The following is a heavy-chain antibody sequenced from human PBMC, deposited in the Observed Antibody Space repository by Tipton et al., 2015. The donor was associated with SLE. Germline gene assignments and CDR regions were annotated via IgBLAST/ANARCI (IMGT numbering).Heavy chain of an antibody. J-gene: IGHJ4*02. V-gene: IGHV4-34*01. CDR1: GGSFSGYY. D-gene: IGHD5-18*01. CDR3: ARDSTFYRF. CDR2: MDHSGIT. Sequence: TLSLTCAVYGGSFSGYYWSWIRQPPGKGLEWIGEMDHSGITNYNPSLKSRVTISVDTSKNQFSLKLSSVTAADTAVYYCARDSTFYRFWGEGTLVTVSS.